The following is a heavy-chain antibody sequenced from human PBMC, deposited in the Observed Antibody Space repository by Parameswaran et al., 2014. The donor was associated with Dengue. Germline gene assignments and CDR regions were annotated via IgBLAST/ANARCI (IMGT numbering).Heavy chain of an antibody. J-gene: IGHJ3*02. Sequence: WVRQAPGQGLEWMGWMNPNSGNTGYAQKFQGRVTMTRNTSISTAYMELSSLRSEDTAVYYCARTTSRRGMTTVTPGTFDIWGQGTMVTVSS. CDR3: ARTTSRRGMTTVTPGTFDI. CDR2: MNPNSGNT. V-gene: IGHV1-8*01. D-gene: IGHD4-17*01.